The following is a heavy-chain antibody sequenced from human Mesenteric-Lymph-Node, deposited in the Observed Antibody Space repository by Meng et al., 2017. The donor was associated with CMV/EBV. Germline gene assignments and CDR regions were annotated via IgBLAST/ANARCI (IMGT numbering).Heavy chain of an antibody. D-gene: IGHD6-6*01. CDR1: FSRSTNGVA. J-gene: IGHJ4*02. CDR3: AHSNFDYTSSWKYFDY. Sequence: FSRSTNGVAVGWIRQPAGKDLEWIAFMYWDDDKRYSPSRKTRLTITKDTSKNQVVLTMTNMDPVDTATYYCAHSNFDYTSSWKYFDYWGEGALVTVSS. CDR2: MYWDDDK. V-gene: IGHV2-5*02.